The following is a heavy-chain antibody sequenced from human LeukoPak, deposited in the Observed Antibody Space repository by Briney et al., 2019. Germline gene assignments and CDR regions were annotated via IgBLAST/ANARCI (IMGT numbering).Heavy chain of an antibody. CDR3: VRTARVFDY. CDR2: INHSGST. CDR1: GGSFSGYY. V-gene: IGHV4-34*01. Sequence: SETLSLTCAVYGGSFSGYYWSWIRQPPGKGLEWIGEINHSGSTNYNPSLKSRVTISVDTSKNQFSLKLSSVTAADTAVYYCVRTARVFDYWGQGILVTVSS. J-gene: IGHJ4*02. D-gene: IGHD3-10*01.